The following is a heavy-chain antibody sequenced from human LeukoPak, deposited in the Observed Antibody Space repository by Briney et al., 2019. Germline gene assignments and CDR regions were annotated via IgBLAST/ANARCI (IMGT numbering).Heavy chain of an antibody. CDR2: IKTDGTTT. CDR1: GFTFSSYW. Sequence: GSLRLSCAASGFTFSSYWMHWVRQAPGEGLVWVSRIKTDGTTTNYADSVKGRFTVSRDNAKNTLYLQMNSLGAEDTAVYYCARGPYTSGVYRLDYWGQGTLVTVSS. V-gene: IGHV3-74*01. D-gene: IGHD6-19*01. CDR3: ARGPYTSGVYRLDY. J-gene: IGHJ4*02.